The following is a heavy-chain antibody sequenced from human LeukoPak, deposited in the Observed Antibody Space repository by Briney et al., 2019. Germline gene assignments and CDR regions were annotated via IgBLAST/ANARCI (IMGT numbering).Heavy chain of an antibody. V-gene: IGHV3-7*01. J-gene: IGHJ6*03. Sequence: GGSLRLSCAASEFTFISYWMTWVRQAPGKGLEWVANIKQDGSEKYYVDSVKGRFTISRDNAKNSLYLQMNSLRAEDTAVYYCARADSSIAARLSRSSIFNYYYMDVWGKGTTVTVSS. CDR2: IKQDGSEK. CDR3: ARADSSIAARLSRSSIFNYYYMDV. D-gene: IGHD6-6*01. CDR1: EFTFISYW.